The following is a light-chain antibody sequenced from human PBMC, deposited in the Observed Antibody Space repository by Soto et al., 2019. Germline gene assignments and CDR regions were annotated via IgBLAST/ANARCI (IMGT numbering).Light chain of an antibody. CDR3: CSYAAGYSYV. V-gene: IGLV2-11*01. Sequence: QSALTQPRSVSGSPGQSVTISCTGTSSDVGGFNYVAWYQQHPGKAPKLLIYDVSKRPSGVPDRFSGSKSGNTASLTISGLQTEDETDYYWCSYAAGYSYVFGTGTKLTVL. CDR2: DVS. J-gene: IGLJ1*01. CDR1: SSDVGGFNY.